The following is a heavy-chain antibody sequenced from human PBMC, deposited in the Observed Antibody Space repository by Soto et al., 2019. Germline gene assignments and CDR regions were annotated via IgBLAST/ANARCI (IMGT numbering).Heavy chain of an antibody. J-gene: IGHJ6*04. CDR1: GFTFSTYW. CDR3: SRRPTPGASSFFTLGLDV. CDR2: ISGDGSTT. D-gene: IGHD2-2*01. Sequence: GGSLRLSCAASGFTFSTYWMHWVRQAPGKGPVWVSRISGDGSTTNYADSVKGRFTISRDNDKNTLYLQLDSLRAEDAAVYYCSRRPTPGASSFFTLGLDVWGKRTLVNASS. V-gene: IGHV3-74*01.